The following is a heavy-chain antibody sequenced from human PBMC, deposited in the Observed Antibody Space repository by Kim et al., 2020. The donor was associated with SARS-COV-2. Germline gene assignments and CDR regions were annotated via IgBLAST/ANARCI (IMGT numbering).Heavy chain of an antibody. D-gene: IGHD6-13*01. CDR3: ARMQGAAAGNFDY. Sequence: YSTSLKTRLTISKDTDKKQVVLTMTNMDPVDTATYYCARMQGAAAGNFDYWGQGTLVTVSS. J-gene: IGHJ4*02. V-gene: IGHV2-70*01.